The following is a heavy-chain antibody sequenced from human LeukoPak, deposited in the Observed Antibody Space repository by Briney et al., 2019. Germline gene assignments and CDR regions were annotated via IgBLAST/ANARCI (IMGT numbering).Heavy chain of an antibody. CDR3: ARYPFGVVTTGYFDY. CDR1: GGSITNTNYY. D-gene: IGHD3-3*01. J-gene: IGHJ4*02. V-gene: IGHV4-39*07. Sequence: SETLSLTCTVSGGSITNTNYYWAWIRQPPGEGLEWIGSVYHSGITYYTPSLKSRVSISVDTSKNQHSLKVTSVTAADTAVYYCARYPFGVVTTGYFDYWGQGTLVTVSS. CDR2: VYHSGIT.